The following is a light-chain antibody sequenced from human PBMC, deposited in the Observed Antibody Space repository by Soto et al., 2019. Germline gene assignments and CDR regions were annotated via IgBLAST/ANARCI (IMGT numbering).Light chain of an antibody. V-gene: IGLV2-14*02. Sequence: QSALTQPASVSGSPGQSITISCTGSSSDVASYNLVSWYQQLPGKAPKLMIYEVNNRPSGVSNRFSGSKSGNTASLTISGLQAEDEADYYCSSYSTGRTDVIFGGGTQLTVL. CDR2: EVN. CDR1: SSDVASYNL. J-gene: IGLJ2*01. CDR3: SSYSTGRTDVI.